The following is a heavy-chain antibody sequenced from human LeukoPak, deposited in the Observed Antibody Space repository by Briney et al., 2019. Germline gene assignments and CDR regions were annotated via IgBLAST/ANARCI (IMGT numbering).Heavy chain of an antibody. J-gene: IGHJ4*02. CDR3: AKPGETSNYYFDS. V-gene: IGHV3-11*01. Sequence: GGSLRLSCAASGFTFSDYYMSWIRQAPGKGLEWVSYISSSGSTIYYADSVKGRFTISRDNSKNTLYLQMNSLRAEDTALYYCAKPGETSNYYFDSWGQGTLVTVSS. CDR1: GFTFSDYY. CDR2: ISSSGSTI. D-gene: IGHD1-1*01.